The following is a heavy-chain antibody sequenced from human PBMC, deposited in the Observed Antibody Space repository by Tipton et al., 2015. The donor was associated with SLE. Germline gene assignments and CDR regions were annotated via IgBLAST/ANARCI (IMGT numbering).Heavy chain of an antibody. CDR2: TFYRSKWYN. CDR3: ARGMLTWRGAIIGVDV. J-gene: IGHJ6*02. Sequence: GLVKPSQTLSLTCAISGDSVSSNIAAWAWVRQSPSRGLEWLGRTFYRSKWYNEYAVSVRGRVTVNPDTSKNQFSLQLSSVTPEDTAVYYCARGMLTWRGAIIGVDVWGQGTSVNVSS. D-gene: IGHD2-8*01. V-gene: IGHV6-1*01. CDR1: GDSVSSNIAA.